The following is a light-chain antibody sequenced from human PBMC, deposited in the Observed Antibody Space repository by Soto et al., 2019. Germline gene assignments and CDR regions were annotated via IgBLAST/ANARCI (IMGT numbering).Light chain of an antibody. CDR1: QDITNF. CDR3: QQYDSYPLT. J-gene: IGKJ4*01. CDR2: AAS. V-gene: IGKV1-16*02. Sequence: DIRMTQSPSSLSASVGDRVTITCRASQDITNFLGWFQQKPGKPPKSLIYAASNLQSGVPSKFSGSGSGTDFTLTISSLQPEDSATYYCQQYDSYPLTFGGGTKVEIK.